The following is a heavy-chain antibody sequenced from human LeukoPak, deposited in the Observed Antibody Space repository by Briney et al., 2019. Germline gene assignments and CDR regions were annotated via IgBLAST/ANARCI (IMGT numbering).Heavy chain of an antibody. CDR2: IYYSGST. CDR1: GGSISSGGYS. CDR3: ARSVSGSYYVDPYFDY. J-gene: IGHJ4*02. D-gene: IGHD1-26*01. V-gene: IGHV4-30-4*07. Sequence: SETLSLTCAVSGGSISSGGYSWSWIRQPPGKGLEWIGYIYYSGSTYYNPSLKSRVTISVDTSKNQFSLKLSSVTAADTAVYYCARSVSGSYYVDPYFDYWGQGTLVTVSS.